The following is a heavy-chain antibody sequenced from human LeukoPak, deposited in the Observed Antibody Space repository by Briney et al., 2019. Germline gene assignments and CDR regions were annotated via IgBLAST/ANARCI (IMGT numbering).Heavy chain of an antibody. CDR1: GFSFTNYW. V-gene: IGHV5-51*01. CDR3: ARSWVAGYGTVLDY. CDR2: IYPGDSDT. D-gene: IGHD6-19*01. J-gene: IGHJ4*02. Sequence: GESLKISCKGSGFSFTNYWIGWVRQMPGKGLEWMGIIYPGDSDTRYSPSFQGQVTISVDKYISTAYLQWSSLKASDTAMYYCARSWVAGYGTVLDYWGQGTLASVSS.